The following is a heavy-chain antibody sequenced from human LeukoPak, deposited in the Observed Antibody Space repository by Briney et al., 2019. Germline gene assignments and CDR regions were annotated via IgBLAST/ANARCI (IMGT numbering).Heavy chain of an antibody. CDR3: ASGDYGNWFDP. V-gene: IGHV3-23*01. D-gene: IGHD4/OR15-4a*01. CDR1: GFTFSSYA. J-gene: IGHJ5*02. CDR2: ISGSGGSA. Sequence: GGSLRLSCAASGFTFSSYAMSWVRQAPGKGLEWVSAISGSGGSAYYADSVKGRFTISRDNSKNTLYLQMNSLRAEDTAVYYCASGDYGNWFDPWGQGTLVTVSS.